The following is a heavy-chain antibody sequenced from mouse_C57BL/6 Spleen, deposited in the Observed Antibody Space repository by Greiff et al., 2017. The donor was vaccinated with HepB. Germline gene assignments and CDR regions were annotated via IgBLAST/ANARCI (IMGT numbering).Heavy chain of an antibody. CDR3: ARENGYYFDY. CDR1: GYAFSSSW. Sequence: VQLQQSGPELVKPGASVKISCKASGYAFSSSWMNWVKQRPGKGLEWIGRIYPGDGDTNYNGKFKGKATLTADKSSSTAYMQLSSLTSEDSAVYFYARENGYYFDYWGQGTTLTVSS. D-gene: IGHD2-2*01. CDR2: IYPGDGDT. V-gene: IGHV1-82*01. J-gene: IGHJ2*01.